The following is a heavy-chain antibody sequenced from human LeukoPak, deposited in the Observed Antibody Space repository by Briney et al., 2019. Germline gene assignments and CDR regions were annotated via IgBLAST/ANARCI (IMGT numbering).Heavy chain of an antibody. Sequence: GASVKVSCKASGYSFSTYDINWVRQAPGQGLEWLGWMRPKKSDTGYARKFQDRVTLTWNISTDTAYMELSSLTPEDTAVYFCAGGPPEDTSSGYWGQGTLVTVSS. V-gene: IGHV1-8*01. D-gene: IGHD3-22*01. CDR1: GYSFSTYD. J-gene: IGHJ4*02. CDR3: AGGPPEDTSSGY. CDR2: MRPKKSDT.